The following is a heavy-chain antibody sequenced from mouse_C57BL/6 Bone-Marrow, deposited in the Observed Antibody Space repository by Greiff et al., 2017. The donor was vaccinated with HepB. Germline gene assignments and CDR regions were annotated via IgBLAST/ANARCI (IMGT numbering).Heavy chain of an antibody. CDR3: ARRPTGTWRDYAMDY. CDR2: IYPGSGST. D-gene: IGHD4-1*02. Sequence: QVQLQQPGAELVKPGASVKMSCKASGYTFTSYWITWVKQRPGQGLEWIGDIYPGSGSTNYNEKFKSKATLTVDTSSSTAYMQLSSLTSEDSAVYYCARRPTGTWRDYAMDYWGQGTSVTVSS. V-gene: IGHV1-55*01. J-gene: IGHJ4*01. CDR1: GYTFTSYW.